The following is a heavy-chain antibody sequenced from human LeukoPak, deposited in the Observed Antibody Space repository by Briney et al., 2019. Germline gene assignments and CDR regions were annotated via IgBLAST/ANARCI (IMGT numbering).Heavy chain of an antibody. CDR3: AKKLSSGWFFDY. J-gene: IGHJ4*02. CDR2: ISGSGGST. CDR1: GFTFSSYA. V-gene: IGHV3-23*01. Sequence: GGSLRLSCAASGFTFSSYAMSWVRQAPGKGLEWVSAISGSGGSTYYADSVKGRFTISRDNSKNTLYLQMNSLGAEDTAVYYCAKKLSSGWFFDYWGQGTLVTVSS. D-gene: IGHD6-19*01.